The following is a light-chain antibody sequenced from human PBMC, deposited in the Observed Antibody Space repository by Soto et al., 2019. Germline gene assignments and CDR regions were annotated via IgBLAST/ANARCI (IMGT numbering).Light chain of an antibody. J-gene: IGKJ3*01. CDR3: QXXGSSPLT. CDR1: QSVSNNY. V-gene: IGKV3-20*01. CDR2: GAY. Sequence: EIVLTQSPGTLSLSPGERGILSCRASQSVSNNYLAWYQQKPGQAPRLLIYGAYTRVTGIPDRFSGSGSGTDFTLTISRLEPXXXAVXXXQXXGSSPLTFGPGTKVDIK.